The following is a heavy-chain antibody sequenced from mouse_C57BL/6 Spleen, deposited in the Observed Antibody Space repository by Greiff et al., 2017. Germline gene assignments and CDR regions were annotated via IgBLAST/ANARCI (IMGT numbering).Heavy chain of an antibody. V-gene: IGHV5-17*01. J-gene: IGHJ3*01. CDR2: ISSGSSTI. D-gene: IGHD2-3*01. CDR3: ARGSIYDGYYGAY. Sequence: EVQGVESGGGLVKPGGSLKLSCAASGFTFSDYGMHWVRQAPETGLEWVAYISSGSSTIYYADTVKGRFTISRDNAKNTLFLQMTSLRSEDTAMYYCARGSIYDGYYGAYWGQGTLVTVSA. CDR1: GFTFSDYG.